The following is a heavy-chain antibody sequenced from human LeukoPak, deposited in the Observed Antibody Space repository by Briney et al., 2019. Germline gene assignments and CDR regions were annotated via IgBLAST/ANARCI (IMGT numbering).Heavy chain of an antibody. CDR1: GGSISSYY. CDR3: ARAGGYYSYYYGMDV. D-gene: IGHD3-10*01. Sequence: PSETLSLTCTVSGGSISSYYWSWIRQPPGKGLEWIGYIYYSGSTNYNPSLKSRVTISVDTSKNQFSLKLSSVTAADTVVYYCARAGGYYSYYYGMDVWGQGTTVTVSS. J-gene: IGHJ6*02. V-gene: IGHV4-59*01. CDR2: IYYSGST.